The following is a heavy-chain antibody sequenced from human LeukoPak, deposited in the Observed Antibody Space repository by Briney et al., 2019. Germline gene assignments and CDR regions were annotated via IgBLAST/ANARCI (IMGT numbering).Heavy chain of an antibody. V-gene: IGHV1-2*02. CDR2: INPNSGGT. D-gene: IGHD4-17*01. Sequence: ASVKVSCKASGYTFTGYYMHWVRQAPGQGLEWMGWINPNSGGTNYAQKFQDRVTMTRDTSISTAYMELSRLRSDDTAVYYCARSYDYGDYADPYYFDYWGQGTLVTVSS. CDR1: GYTFTGYY. CDR3: ARSYDYGDYADPYYFDY. J-gene: IGHJ4*02.